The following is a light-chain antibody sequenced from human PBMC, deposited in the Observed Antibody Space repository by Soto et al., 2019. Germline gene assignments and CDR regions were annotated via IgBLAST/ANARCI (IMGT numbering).Light chain of an antibody. J-gene: IGKJ2*01. Sequence: EIVLTQSPGTLSLSPGERATLSCRASQSVDSTYLAWYQQKPGQAPRLLIYAASSRAAGIPDRFSGSGSGTDFTLTLSRLEPEDFAVYYCQQYDTSPPLYTFGQGTKLEIK. CDR1: QSVDSTY. CDR3: QQYDTSPPLYT. V-gene: IGKV3-20*01. CDR2: AAS.